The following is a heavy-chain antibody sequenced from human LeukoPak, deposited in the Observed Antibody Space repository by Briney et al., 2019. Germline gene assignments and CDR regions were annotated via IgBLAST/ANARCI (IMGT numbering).Heavy chain of an antibody. Sequence: ASVKVSCKASDDTFSSYGISCGRQAPGERLECRGWISAYNGDTNYAQKLQGRVTMSTDTYTSTAYMELRSLRSDDTAVYYCARTGLTGLKLRGMDVWGQGTTVTVSS. J-gene: IGHJ6*01. CDR2: ISAYNGDT. CDR3: ARTGLTGLKLRGMDV. D-gene: IGHD7-27*01. CDR1: DDTFSSYG. V-gene: IGHV1-18*01.